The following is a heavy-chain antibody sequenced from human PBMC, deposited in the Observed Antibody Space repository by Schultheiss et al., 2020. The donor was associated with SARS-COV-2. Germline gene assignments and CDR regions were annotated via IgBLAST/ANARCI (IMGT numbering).Heavy chain of an antibody. V-gene: IGHV4-59*12. CDR3: ARMRYAETLYYFDY. D-gene: IGHD1-1*01. J-gene: IGHJ4*02. Sequence: SETLSLTCTVSGGSISSYYWSWIRQPPGKGLEWIGYIYYSGSTYYNPSLKSRVTISVDTSKNQFSLKLSSVTAADTAVYYCARMRYAETLYYFDYWGQGTLVTVSS. CDR2: IYYSGST. CDR1: GGSISSYY.